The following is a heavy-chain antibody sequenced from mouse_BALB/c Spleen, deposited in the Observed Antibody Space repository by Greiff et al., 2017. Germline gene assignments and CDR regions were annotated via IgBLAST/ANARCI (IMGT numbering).Heavy chain of an antibody. CDR2: ISSGGST. Sequence: EVKLVESGGGLVKPGGSLKLSCAASGFTFSSYAMSWVRQTPEKRLEWVASISSGGSTYYPDSVKGRFTISRDNARNILYLQMSSLKSEDTAMYYCARDYAWFAYWGQGTLVTVSA. V-gene: IGHV5-6-5*01. D-gene: IGHD2-4*01. CDR3: ARDYAWFAY. J-gene: IGHJ3*01. CDR1: GFTFSSYA.